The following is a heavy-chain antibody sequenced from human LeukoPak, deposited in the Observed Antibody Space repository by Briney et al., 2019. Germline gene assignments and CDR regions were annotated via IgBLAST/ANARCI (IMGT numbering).Heavy chain of an antibody. CDR3: ASPYCSSTSCYYYYYYGMDV. D-gene: IGHD2-2*01. J-gene: IGHJ6*02. Sequence: SVKVSCKASGGTFSSYATSWVRQAPGQGLEWMGGIIPIFGTANYAQKFQGRVTITADESTSTAYMELSSLRSEDTAVYYCASPYCSSTSCYYYYYYGMDVWGQGTTVTVSS. CDR2: IIPIFGTA. V-gene: IGHV1-69*01. CDR1: GGTFSSYA.